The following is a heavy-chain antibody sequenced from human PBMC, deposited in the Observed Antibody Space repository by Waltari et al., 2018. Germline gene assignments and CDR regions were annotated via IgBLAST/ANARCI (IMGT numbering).Heavy chain of an antibody. CDR1: GFTFSSYW. Sequence: EVQLVESGGGLVQPGGSLRLYCAASGFTFSSYWMSWVRQAPGKGLEWVANIKQDGSEKYYVDSVKGRFTISRDNAKNSLYLQMNSLRAEDTAVYYCARENGDYRIGAFDIWGQGTMVTVSS. CDR2: IKQDGSEK. V-gene: IGHV3-7*01. J-gene: IGHJ3*02. CDR3: ARENGDYRIGAFDI. D-gene: IGHD4-17*01.